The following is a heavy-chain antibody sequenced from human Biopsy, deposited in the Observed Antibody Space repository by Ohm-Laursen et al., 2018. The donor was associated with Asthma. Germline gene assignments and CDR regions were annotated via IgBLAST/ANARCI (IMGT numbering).Heavy chain of an antibody. CDR2: IYSGGTS. Sequence: SLRLSRAASGFAVSRDRMFRVRQAPGKGLEWVSVIYSGGTSHTADSVRGRFTISRDYSKNTLYLQMHSLRAEDTAVYYCARGDSSNWSHYYFDYWGQGTLVTVSS. CDR1: GFAVSRDR. D-gene: IGHD3-22*01. V-gene: IGHV3-53*01. J-gene: IGHJ4*02. CDR3: ARGDSSNWSHYYFDY.